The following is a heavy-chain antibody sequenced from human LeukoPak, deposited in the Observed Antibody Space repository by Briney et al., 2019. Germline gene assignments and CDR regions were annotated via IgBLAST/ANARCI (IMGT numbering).Heavy chain of an antibody. J-gene: IGHJ3*02. V-gene: IGHV5-51*01. Sequence: GESLKISCKGSGYSFPTYWIGWVRQMPGKGLEWMGIIYPGDSDTRYSPSFQGQVTISADKSISTAYLQWSSLKASDTAMYYCAINARLIAAAGYDAFDIWGQGTMVTVSS. CDR3: AINARLIAAAGYDAFDI. CDR2: IYPGDSDT. CDR1: GYSFPTYW. D-gene: IGHD6-13*01.